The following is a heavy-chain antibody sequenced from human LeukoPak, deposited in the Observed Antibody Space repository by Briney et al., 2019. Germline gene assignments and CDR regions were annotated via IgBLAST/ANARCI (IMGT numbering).Heavy chain of an antibody. Sequence: SVNVSCKASGGTFSSYAISWVRQAPGEGLEWMGRIIAILGIANYAQKFQGRVTITADKSTSTAYMELSSLRSEDTAVYYCARDRTAVGYYYYGMDVWGQGTTVTVSS. J-gene: IGHJ6*02. D-gene: IGHD6-19*01. CDR2: IIAILGIA. V-gene: IGHV1-69*04. CDR1: GGTFSSYA. CDR3: ARDRTAVGYYYYGMDV.